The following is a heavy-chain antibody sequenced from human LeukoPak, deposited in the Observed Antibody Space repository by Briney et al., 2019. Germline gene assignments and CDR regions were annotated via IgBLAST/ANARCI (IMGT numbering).Heavy chain of an antibody. CDR1: GGSFSGYY. V-gene: IGHV4-34*01. CDR2: INHSGST. D-gene: IGHD3-10*01. J-gene: IGHJ6*03. CDR3: ARLEVLLYYYYYIDV. Sequence: KPSATLSLTCAVYGGSFSGYYWSWIRQPPGKGLEWIGEINHSGSTHYNPSLKSRVTISVDTSKNQFSLKLTSVTAADTAVYYCARLEVLLYYYYYIDVWDRGTTVTVSS.